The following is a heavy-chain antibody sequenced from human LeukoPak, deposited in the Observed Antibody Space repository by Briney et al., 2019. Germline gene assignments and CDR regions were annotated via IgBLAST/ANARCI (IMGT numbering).Heavy chain of an antibody. V-gene: IGHV4-34*01. CDR2: INHSGST. CDR3: ARAPYYYDSSGYTY. D-gene: IGHD3-22*01. Sequence: SETLSLTCAVYGGSFSGYYWSWIRQPPGKGLEWIGEINHSGSTNYNPSLKSRVTISVDTSKNQFSLKLSSVTAADTAVYYCARAPYYYDSSGYTYWGQGALVTVSS. CDR1: GGSFSGYY. J-gene: IGHJ4*02.